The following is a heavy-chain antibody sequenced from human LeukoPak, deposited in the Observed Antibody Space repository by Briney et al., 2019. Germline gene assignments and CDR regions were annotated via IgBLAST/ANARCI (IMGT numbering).Heavy chain of an antibody. V-gene: IGHV4-59*08. CDR3: ARRRDYSDY. Sequence: SETLSLTCTVSGGSISSYYGSWIRQPPGKGLEWIGYIYYRGSTNYNPSLKSRVTLSVETSKNQVSLKLSSVTAADTAVYYCARRRDYSDYWGQGTLVTVSS. CDR2: IYYRGST. J-gene: IGHJ4*02. CDR1: GGSISSYY. D-gene: IGHD4/OR15-4a*01.